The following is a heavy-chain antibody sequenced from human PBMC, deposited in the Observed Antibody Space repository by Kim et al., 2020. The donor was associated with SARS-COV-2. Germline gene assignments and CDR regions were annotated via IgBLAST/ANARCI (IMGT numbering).Heavy chain of an antibody. V-gene: IGHV3-11*03. Sequence: GGSLRLSCAASGLTFSDYYMSWIRQAPGKGLEWVSYISSSSSYTNYADSVKGRFTISRDNAKNSLYLQMNSLRAEDTAVYYCARPRNVLLWFGVDVWGQGTTVTVSS. J-gene: IGHJ6*02. CDR2: ISSSSSYT. CDR1: GLTFSDYY. D-gene: IGHD3-10*01. CDR3: ARPRNVLLWFGVDV.